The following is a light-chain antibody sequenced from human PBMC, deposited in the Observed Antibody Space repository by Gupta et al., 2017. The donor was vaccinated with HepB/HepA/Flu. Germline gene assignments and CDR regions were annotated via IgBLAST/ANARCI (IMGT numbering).Light chain of an antibody. Sequence: QSVLTQPPSVSAAPGQKVTISCSGSSSNIGNKYVSWYQQLPGTAPKLRIEENNKRPSGIPDRFSGYKSGTSDTLGITGLQTGDEADYDGGKWDSSLRAGVCGGGNKLNV. V-gene: IGLV1-51*02. J-gene: IGLJ2*01. CDR2: ENN. CDR3: GKWDSSLRAGV. CDR1: SSNIGNKY.